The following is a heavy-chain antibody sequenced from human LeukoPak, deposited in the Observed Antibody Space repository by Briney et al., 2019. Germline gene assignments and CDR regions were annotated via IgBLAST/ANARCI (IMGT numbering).Heavy chain of an antibody. D-gene: IGHD6-19*01. CDR1: GFTFSSYG. J-gene: IGHJ4*02. CDR2: IYSGGST. V-gene: IGHV3-53*01. Sequence: GGSLRLACAASGFTFSSYGMTWVRQAPGKGLEWVSVIYSGGSTYYADSVKGRFTISRDNSKNTLYLQMNSLRAEDTAVYYCASSGWLNYFDYWGQGTLVTVSS. CDR3: ASSGWLNYFDY.